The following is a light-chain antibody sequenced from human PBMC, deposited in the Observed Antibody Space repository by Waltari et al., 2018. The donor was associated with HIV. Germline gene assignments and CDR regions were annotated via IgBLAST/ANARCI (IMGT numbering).Light chain of an antibody. J-gene: IGKJ1*01. CDR1: QGIRTD. CDR2: TAS. Sequence: AIQMTQSPSSLSASVGDRVTISCRASQGIRTDLGWYQQKPGKAPKILIYTASSLQSGVPSRFSGSGSGTDFTLTISSLEPEDFATYYCLQDYNYPLTFGQGTKVEIK. CDR3: LQDYNYPLT. V-gene: IGKV1-6*01.